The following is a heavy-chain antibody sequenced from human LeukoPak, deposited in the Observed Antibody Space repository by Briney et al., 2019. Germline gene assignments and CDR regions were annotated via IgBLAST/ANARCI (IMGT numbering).Heavy chain of an antibody. CDR3: AKTVRAFTFSTIFGYFDL. V-gene: IGHV3-66*01. D-gene: IGHD3-3*01. CDR1: GFTVSSNY. Sequence: PGGSLRLSCAASGFTVSSNYMSWVRQAPGKGLEWVSVIYSGGSTYYADSVKGRFTISRDNSKNTLYLQMNSLRAEDTAVYYCAKTVRAFTFSTIFGYFDLWGRGTLVTVSS. CDR2: IYSGGST. J-gene: IGHJ2*01.